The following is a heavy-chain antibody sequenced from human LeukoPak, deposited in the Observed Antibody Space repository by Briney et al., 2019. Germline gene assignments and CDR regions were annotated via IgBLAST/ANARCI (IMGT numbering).Heavy chain of an antibody. CDR1: GGSFSGYY. Sequence: SETLFLTCAVYGGSFSGYYWSWIRQPPGKGLEWIGEINHSGNTNYNPSLRSRVTISVDTSKNQFSLNLSSVTAADTAVYYCARGERPGYCSSTSCSDYYYYAMDVWGQGTTVTVSS. D-gene: IGHD2-2*01. CDR2: INHSGNT. J-gene: IGHJ6*02. CDR3: ARGERPGYCSSTSCSDYYYYAMDV. V-gene: IGHV4-34*01.